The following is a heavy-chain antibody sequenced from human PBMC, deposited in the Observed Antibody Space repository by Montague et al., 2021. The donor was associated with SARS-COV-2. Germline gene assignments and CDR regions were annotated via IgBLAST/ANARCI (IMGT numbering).Heavy chain of an antibody. CDR3: ARGTGPRSITLFGVIISGHVFDI. Sequence: SETLSLTCAVYGGSFSGYYWSGSRQPPGKGRQWRGEINHRGSTNYNPSLKSRVIISVDTPKNQFSLKLSSVTAADTAVYYCARGTGPRSITLFGVIISGHVFDIWGQGTMVTVSS. CDR2: INHRGST. CDR1: GGSFSGYY. D-gene: IGHD3-3*01. J-gene: IGHJ3*02. V-gene: IGHV4-34*01.